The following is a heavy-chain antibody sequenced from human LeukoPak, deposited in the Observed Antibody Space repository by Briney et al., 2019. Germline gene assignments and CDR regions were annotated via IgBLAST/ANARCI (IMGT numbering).Heavy chain of an antibody. D-gene: IGHD1-26*01. CDR2: INAYNGNT. Sequence: GASVKVSCKTSGYTFTYYVISWVRQAPGQGLERMGWINAYNGNTNDAQKFQGRVTMTTDTSTSTAYMELRSLRSDDTAAYYCARGEKPYDYWGQGTLVSVSS. V-gene: IGHV1-18*01. CDR3: ARGEKPYDY. CDR1: GYTFTYYV. J-gene: IGHJ4*02.